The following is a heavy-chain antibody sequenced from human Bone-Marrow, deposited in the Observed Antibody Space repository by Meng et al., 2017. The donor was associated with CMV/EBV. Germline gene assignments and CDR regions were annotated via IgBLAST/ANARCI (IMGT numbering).Heavy chain of an antibody. J-gene: IGHJ4*02. V-gene: IGHV3-23*01. CDR1: GFTFSSYA. D-gene: IGHD3-10*01. Sequence: SGFTFSSYAMSWVRQAPGKGLEWVSAISGSGGSTYYADSVKGRFTISRDNSENTLYLQMNSLRAEDTAVYYCAKDLRRPLWFGFTQTEGGQGTLVTVSS. CDR3: AKDLRRPLWFGFTQTE. CDR2: ISGSGGST.